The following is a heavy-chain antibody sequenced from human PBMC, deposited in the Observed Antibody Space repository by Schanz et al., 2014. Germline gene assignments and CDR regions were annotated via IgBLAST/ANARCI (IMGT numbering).Heavy chain of an antibody. J-gene: IGHJ6*02. CDR3: ARGNYGMDV. CDR2: VGGSDETT. CDR1: GFTFSGSV. V-gene: IGHV3-23*04. Sequence: EVQLVESGGGLVQPGGSLRLSCVASGFTFSGSVMHWVRQAPGGGLEWVSVVGGSDETTHYADSVKGRFTISRDKAKNTVYLQMNSLRAEDTAKYYCARGNYGMDVWGQGTTVTVSS.